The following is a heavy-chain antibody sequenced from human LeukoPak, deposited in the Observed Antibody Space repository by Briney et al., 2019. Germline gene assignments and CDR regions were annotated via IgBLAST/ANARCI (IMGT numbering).Heavy chain of an antibody. V-gene: IGHV3-30*18. CDR2: MSYDGSTE. J-gene: IGHJ4*02. D-gene: IGHD3-10*01. CDR1: GFIFSTYG. Sequence: QPGRSLRLSCAASGFIFSTYGMHWVRQAPGKGLEWVALMSYDGSTEYYGDSVKGRFTISRDNSKNTLYLQMNSLRAEDTAVYYCAKDQSAMVRGAYYFDYWGQGTLVTVSS. CDR3: AKDQSAMVRGAYYFDY.